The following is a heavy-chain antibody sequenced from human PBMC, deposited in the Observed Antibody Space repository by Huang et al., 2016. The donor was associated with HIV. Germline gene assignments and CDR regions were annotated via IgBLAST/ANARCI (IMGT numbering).Heavy chain of an antibody. CDR3: AKESRWFSDFDQ. CDR2: ISYDVRSD. CDR1: GFIFSYFG. Sequence: QVQLVESGGGVVQPETSLRLSCAASGFIFSYFGMHWVRQAPGKGLEWVAVISYDVRSDRYSDSVKGRFTISRDNDKNTLSLEMNRLRHDDTAVYYCAKESRWFSDFDQWGQGTLVTVSS. D-gene: IGHD2-15*01. V-gene: IGHV3-30*18. J-gene: IGHJ5*02.